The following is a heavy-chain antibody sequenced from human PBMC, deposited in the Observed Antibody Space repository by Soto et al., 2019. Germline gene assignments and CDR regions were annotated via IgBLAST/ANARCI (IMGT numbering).Heavy chain of an antibody. CDR1: GFTFDSCA. CDR3: AKGKTSGWYYFDF. CDR2: ISGSGGST. Sequence: EVQILESGGGLVQPGGSLRLSCAASGFTFDSCAMSWVRQAPGKVLEWILGISGSGGSTYYADSVKGRFTISRDNSKNTLYLQMNSLRADDTAVYYCAKGKTSGWYYFDFWGQGTLVTVSS. V-gene: IGHV3-23*01. J-gene: IGHJ4*02. D-gene: IGHD6-19*01.